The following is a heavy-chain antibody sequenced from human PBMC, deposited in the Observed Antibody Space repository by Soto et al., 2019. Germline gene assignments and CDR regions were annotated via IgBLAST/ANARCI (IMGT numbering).Heavy chain of an antibody. J-gene: IGHJ6*02. CDR1: GYTFTGYY. D-gene: IGHD3-9*01. CDR2: INPNSGGT. V-gene: IGHV1-2*04. Sequence: GASVKVSCKASGYTFTGYYMHWVRQAPGQGLEWMGWINPNSGGTNYAQKIQGWVTMTRDTTISTAYMELSRLRSDDTTVNYCTRDRATYYDILTGYHAGMDVWGQGTTVTVSS. CDR3: TRDRATYYDILTGYHAGMDV.